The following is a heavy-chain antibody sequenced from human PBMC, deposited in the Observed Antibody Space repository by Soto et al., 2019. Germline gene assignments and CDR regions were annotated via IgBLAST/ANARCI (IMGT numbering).Heavy chain of an antibody. CDR3: ARDGTPDWSVAVDY. V-gene: IGHV3-21*01. D-gene: IGHD3-9*01. Sequence: EVQLVESGGGLVKPGGSLRLSCAASGFTFSSYSMIWVRQAPGKGLEWVSSISSSSSYIYYADSVKGRFTISRDNAKNSLYLQMNSLRAEDTAVYYCARDGTPDWSVAVDYWGQGTLVTVSS. J-gene: IGHJ4*02. CDR2: ISSSSSYI. CDR1: GFTFSSYS.